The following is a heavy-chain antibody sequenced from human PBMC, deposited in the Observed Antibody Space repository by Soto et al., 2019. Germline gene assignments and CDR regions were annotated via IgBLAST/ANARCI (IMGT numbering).Heavy chain of an antibody. J-gene: IGHJ2*01. CDR1: VGSVNIGGYY. V-gene: IGHV4-31*03. D-gene: IGHD1-20*01. Sequence: SETLSVTCTFSVGSVNIGGYYWSWIRQHPGKGLEWIGYIYYSGSTYYNPSLKSRVTISVDTSKNQFSLKLSSVTAADTAVYFCARVNSEHWYFDLWGRGTMVTVSS. CDR3: ARVNSEHWYFDL. CDR2: IYYSGST.